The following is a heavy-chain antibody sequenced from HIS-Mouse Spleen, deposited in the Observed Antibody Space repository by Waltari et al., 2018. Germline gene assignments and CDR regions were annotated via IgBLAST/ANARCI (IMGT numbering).Heavy chain of an antibody. CDR1: GASISSRSYY. Sequence: QLQLQESGPGLVKPSETLSLTCTVSGASISSRSYYCGWIRQPPGKGLEWIGSIYYGGSTYYNPSLKSRVTISVDTSKNQFSLKLSSVTAADTAVYYCAREIPYSSSWYDWYFDLWGRGTLVTVSS. D-gene: IGHD6-13*01. J-gene: IGHJ2*01. V-gene: IGHV4-39*07. CDR3: AREIPYSSSWYDWYFDL. CDR2: IYYGGST.